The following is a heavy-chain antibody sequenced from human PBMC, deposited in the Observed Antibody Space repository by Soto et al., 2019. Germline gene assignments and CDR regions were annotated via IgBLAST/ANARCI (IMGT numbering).Heavy chain of an antibody. D-gene: IGHD3-10*01. Sequence: SETLSLTCTVSGGSISSSSYYWGWIRQPPGKGLEWIGSIYYSGSTYYNPSLKSRVTISVDTSKNQFSLKLSSVTAADTAVYYCAQTITMVRGVTQPNYWGQGTLVTVSS. J-gene: IGHJ4*02. V-gene: IGHV4-39*01. CDR2: IYYSGST. CDR1: GGSISSSSYY. CDR3: AQTITMVRGVTQPNY.